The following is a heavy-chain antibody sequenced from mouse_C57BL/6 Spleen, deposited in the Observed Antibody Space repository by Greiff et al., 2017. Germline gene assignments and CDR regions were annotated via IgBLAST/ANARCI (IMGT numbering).Heavy chain of an antibody. CDR1: GFTFSDYG. D-gene: IGHD1-1*01. J-gene: IGHJ3*01. CDR3: ARDYYGSSYGGFVY. CDR2: ISSGSSTI. Sequence: EVKLMESGGGLVKPGGSLKLSCAASGFTFSDYGVHWVRQAPEKGLEWVAYISSGSSTIYYADTVKGRFTISRDNAKNTLFLQMTSLRSEDTAMYYCARDYYGSSYGGFVYWGQGTLVTVSA. V-gene: IGHV5-17*01.